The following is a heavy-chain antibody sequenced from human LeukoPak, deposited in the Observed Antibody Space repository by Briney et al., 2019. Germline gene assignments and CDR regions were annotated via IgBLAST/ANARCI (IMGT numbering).Heavy chain of an antibody. CDR1: GGSISSGSYY. V-gene: IGHV4-61*02. CDR2: IYTSGST. Sequence: SETLSLTCTVSGGSISSGSYYWSWIRQPAGKGLEWIGRIYTSGSTNYNPSLKSRVAISVDTSKNQFSLKLSSVTAADTAVYYCASTEFTTGGLDIWGQGTMVTVSS. CDR3: ASTEFTTGGLDI. J-gene: IGHJ3*02. D-gene: IGHD1-14*01.